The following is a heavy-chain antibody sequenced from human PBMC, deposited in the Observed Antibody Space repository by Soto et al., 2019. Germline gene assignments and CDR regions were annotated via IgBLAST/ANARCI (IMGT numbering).Heavy chain of an antibody. V-gene: IGHV4-59*08. J-gene: IGHJ5*02. D-gene: IGHD5-18*01. CDR1: GGSISSYY. CDR2: IYYSGST. CDR3: ARLVWSYGTWFDP. Sequence: PSVTLSLTCTVSGGSISSYYWSWIRQPPGKGLEWIGYIYYSGSTNYNPSLKSRVTISVDTSKNQFSLKLSSVTAADTAVYYCARLVWSYGTWFDPWGQGTLVTVSS.